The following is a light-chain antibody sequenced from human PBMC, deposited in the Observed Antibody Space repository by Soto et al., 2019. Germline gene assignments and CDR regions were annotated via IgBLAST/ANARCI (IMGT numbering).Light chain of an antibody. V-gene: IGLV6-57*02. Sequence: NFMLTQPHSVSESPGKTVTISCTGSSGSIASNYVQWYQQRPGSAPTTVIYEDNQRPSGVPDRFSGSIDSSSNSASLTISGLQTEDEADYYCQSYESSKWVFGGGTKLTVL. CDR1: SGSIASNY. CDR3: QSYESSKWV. CDR2: EDN. J-gene: IGLJ3*02.